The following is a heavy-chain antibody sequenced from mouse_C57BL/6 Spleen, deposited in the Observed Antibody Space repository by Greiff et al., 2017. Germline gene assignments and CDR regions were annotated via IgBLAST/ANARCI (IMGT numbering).Heavy chain of an antibody. J-gene: IGHJ2*01. CDR3: ARGYDVGYFDY. CDR2: IDPSDSYT. CDR1: GYTFTSYW. D-gene: IGHD2-2*01. Sequence: VKLQQPGAELVKPGASVKLSCKASGYTFTSYWMQWVKQRPGQGLEWIGEIDPSDSYTNYNQKFKGKATLTVDTSSSTAYMQLSSLTSEDSAVYYCARGYDVGYFDYWGQGTTLTVSS. V-gene: IGHV1-50*01.